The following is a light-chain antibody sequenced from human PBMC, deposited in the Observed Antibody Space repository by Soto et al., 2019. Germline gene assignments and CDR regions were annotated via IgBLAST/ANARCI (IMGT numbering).Light chain of an antibody. V-gene: IGLV3-9*01. CDR2: RDS. J-gene: IGLJ2*01. CDR3: QVWDSSPVV. Sequence: SYELTQPLSVSVALGQTARITCGANNIGSKNVHWYQQKPGQAPVVVIYRDSKRPSGIPERFSGSNSGKTATLTISRAQAGDEADYYCQVWDSSPVVFGGGTKLTVL. CDR1: NIGSKN.